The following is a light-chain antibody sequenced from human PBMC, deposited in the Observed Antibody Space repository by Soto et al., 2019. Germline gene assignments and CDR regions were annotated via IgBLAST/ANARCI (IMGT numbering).Light chain of an antibody. J-gene: IGLJ2*01. CDR1: GNDVGGYNY. Sequence: QSALTQPASVSGSPGQSITISCTGTGNDVGGYNYVSWYQQYPGKGPKLIIYEVTNRPSGVSYRFSGSKSGNTASLTISGLQADDAADYHCSSYTTSRSVVFGGGTKLTVL. CDR2: EVT. CDR3: SSYTTSRSVV. V-gene: IGLV2-14*01.